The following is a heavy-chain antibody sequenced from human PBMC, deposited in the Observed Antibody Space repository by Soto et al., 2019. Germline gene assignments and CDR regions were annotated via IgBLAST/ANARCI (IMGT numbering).Heavy chain of an antibody. V-gene: IGHV5-51*01. CDR2: VYPGDSDT. Sequence: PGESLKISCKGSGYDFSRHWIAWVRQKPGKGLEWMGIVYPGDSDTRYSPSFQGQVTISADKSISTAYLQWSSLKASDTAMYYCARAKYCSGGSCYYYYGMDVWGQGTTVTVSS. D-gene: IGHD2-15*01. CDR1: GYDFSRHW. J-gene: IGHJ6*02. CDR3: ARAKYCSGGSCYYYYGMDV.